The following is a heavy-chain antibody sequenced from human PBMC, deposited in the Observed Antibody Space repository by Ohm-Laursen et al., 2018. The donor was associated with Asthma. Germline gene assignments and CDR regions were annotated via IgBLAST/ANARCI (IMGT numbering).Heavy chain of an antibody. CDR3: VREDFDWPPGYCDY. V-gene: IGHV4-31*03. J-gene: IGHJ4*02. CDR1: GGSISSGSYY. D-gene: IGHD3-9*01. CDR2: IYYSGST. Sequence: SQTLSLTCTVSGGSISSGSYYWSWIRQHPGKGLEWIGYIYYSGSTYYNPSLKSRVTISIDTSKNQFSLKLSSVTAADTAVYYCVREDFDWPPGYCDYWGQGTLVTASS.